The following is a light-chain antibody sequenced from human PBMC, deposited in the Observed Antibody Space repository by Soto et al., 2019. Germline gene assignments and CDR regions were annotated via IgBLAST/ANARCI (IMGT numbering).Light chain of an antibody. CDR3: QQSYGTPRT. V-gene: IGKV1-5*01. J-gene: IGKJ1*01. CDR2: DAS. CDR1: QSISSW. Sequence: GDRVTITCRASQSISSWLAWYQQKPGKAPKLLIYDASSLESGVPSRFSGSGSGTEFTLTISSLQPDDFATYYCQQSYGTPRTFGQGTKVDI.